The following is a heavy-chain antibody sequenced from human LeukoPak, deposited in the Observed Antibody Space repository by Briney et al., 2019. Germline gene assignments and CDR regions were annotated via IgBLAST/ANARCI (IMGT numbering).Heavy chain of an antibody. V-gene: IGHV1-8*01. D-gene: IGHD2-2*01. CDR2: MNPNSGNT. CDR3: ARGCTSCYVGENWFDP. CDR1: GYTFTSYD. J-gene: IGHJ5*02. Sequence: GASVKVSCKASGYTFTSYDINWVRQATGQGLEWMGWMNPNSGNTGYAQKFQGRVTMTRNTSISTAYMELSSLRSEDTAVYYCARGCTSCYVGENWFDPWGQGTLVTVSS.